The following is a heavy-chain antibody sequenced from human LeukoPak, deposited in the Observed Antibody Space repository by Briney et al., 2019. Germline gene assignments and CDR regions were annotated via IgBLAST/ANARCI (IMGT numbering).Heavy chain of an antibody. CDR2: INRNGGST. CDR1: GFTFDDCG. CDR3: ARDVSGDSSGYNY. Sequence: GGSLRLSCAASGFTFDDCGMSWVRQAPGKGLEWVSGINRNGGSTGYADSVKGRFTISRDNAKNSLYLQMNSLRAEDTALYYCARDVSGDSSGYNYWGQGTLVTVSS. V-gene: IGHV3-20*04. D-gene: IGHD3-22*01. J-gene: IGHJ4*02.